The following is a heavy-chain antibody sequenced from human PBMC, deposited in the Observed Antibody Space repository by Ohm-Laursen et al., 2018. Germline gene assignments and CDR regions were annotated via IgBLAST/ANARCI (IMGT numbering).Heavy chain of an antibody. V-gene: IGHV3-23*01. D-gene: IGHD6-19*01. CDR2: ISGSGGST. J-gene: IGHJ4*02. Sequence: GSLRLSCAASGFTFSSYAMSWVRQAPGKGLEWVSAISGSGGSTYYADSVKGRFTISRDNSKNTLYLQMNSLRAEDTDVYYCAKDVDPGQWLVLGGFDYWGQGTLVTVSS. CDR1: GFTFSSYA. CDR3: AKDVDPGQWLVLGGFDY.